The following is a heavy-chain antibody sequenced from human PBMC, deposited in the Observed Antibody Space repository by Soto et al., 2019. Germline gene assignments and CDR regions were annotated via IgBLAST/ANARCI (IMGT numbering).Heavy chain of an antibody. D-gene: IGHD4-17*01. Sequence: PGGSLRLSCAASGFTFSSYAMSWVRQAPGKGLEWVSAISGSGGSTYYADSVKGRFTISRDNSKNTLYLQMNSLRAEDTAVYYCAAPQQAHDYGDYPVPGVWGKGTTVTVSS. CDR3: AAPQQAHDYGDYPVPGV. J-gene: IGHJ6*04. CDR2: ISGSGGST. V-gene: IGHV3-23*01. CDR1: GFTFSSYA.